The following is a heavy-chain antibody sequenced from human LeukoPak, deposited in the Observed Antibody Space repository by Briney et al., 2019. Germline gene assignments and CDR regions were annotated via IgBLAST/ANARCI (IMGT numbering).Heavy chain of an antibody. CDR1: GFTFSSYA. D-gene: IGHD3-3*01. CDR3: ANSNPSLEWLLGAVVAEDY. J-gene: IGHJ4*02. V-gene: IGHV3-23*01. CDR2: ISGSGGST. Sequence: PGGSLRLSCAASGFTFSSYAMSWVRQAPGKGLEWVSAISGSGGSTYYADSVKGRFTISRDNSKNTLYLQMNSLRAEDTAVYYCANSNPSLEWLLGAVVAEDYWGQGTLVTVSS.